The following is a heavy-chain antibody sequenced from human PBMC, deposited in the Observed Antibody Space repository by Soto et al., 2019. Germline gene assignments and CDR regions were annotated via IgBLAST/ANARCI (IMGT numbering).Heavy chain of an antibody. V-gene: IGHV2-70*01. CDR1: GFSLSTGGMC. CDR2: IDWDDDK. Sequence: SGPTLVNPTQTLTLTCTFSGFSLSTGGMCVNWIRQPPGKALEWLALIDWDDDKYYRTSLKTRLTISKDTSKDQVVLTMTNMDPVDTATYYCARIREMAPPLRSYYYGMDVWGQGTTVTVSS. CDR3: ARIREMAPPLRSYYYGMDV. D-gene: IGHD1-26*01. J-gene: IGHJ6*02.